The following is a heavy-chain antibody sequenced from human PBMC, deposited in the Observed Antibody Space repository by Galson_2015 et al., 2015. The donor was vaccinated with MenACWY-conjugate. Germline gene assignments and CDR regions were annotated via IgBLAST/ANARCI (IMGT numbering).Heavy chain of an antibody. CDR1: GGSASSSGYY. J-gene: IGHJ4*02. D-gene: IGHD2/OR15-2a*01. CDR3: AREFSY. V-gene: IGHV4-61*08. CDR2: IYDSGTS. Sequence: ETLSLTCTVSGGSASSSGYYWTWIRQPPGQGLEWIGLIYDSGTSKYNPSLKGRVTISLDTSKNQVSLKLSSVTAADTAVYYCAREFSYWGQGTLVTVSS.